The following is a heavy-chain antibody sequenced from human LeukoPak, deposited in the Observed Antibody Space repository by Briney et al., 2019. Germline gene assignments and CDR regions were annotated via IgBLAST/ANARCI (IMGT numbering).Heavy chain of an antibody. CDR1: GFTFDDYA. J-gene: IGHJ3*02. CDR3: AEVADILTGYDAFDI. D-gene: IGHD3-9*01. Sequence: GGSLRLSCAASGFTFDDYAMHWVRQAPGKGLEWVSGISWNSGSIGYADSVKGRFTISRDNAKNSLYLQMNSLRAEDTALYYCAEVADILTGYDAFDIWGQGTMVTVSS. V-gene: IGHV3-9*01. CDR2: ISWNSGSI.